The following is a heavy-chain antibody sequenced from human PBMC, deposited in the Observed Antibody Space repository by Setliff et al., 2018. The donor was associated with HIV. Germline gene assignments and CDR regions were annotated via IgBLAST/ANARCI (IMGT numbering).Heavy chain of an antibody. D-gene: IGHD6-6*01. J-gene: IGHJ5*02. CDR2: INHSGST. Sequence: PSETLSLTCAVYGGSFSDYYWSWIRQPPGKGLEWIGAINHSGSTNYNPSLKSRVTISVDTSKNQFSLKLSSVTAADTAVYYWARGGRSLAAQTWFDPWGQGTLVTVSS. CDR1: GGSFSDYY. CDR3: ARGGRSLAAQTWFDP. V-gene: IGHV4-34*01.